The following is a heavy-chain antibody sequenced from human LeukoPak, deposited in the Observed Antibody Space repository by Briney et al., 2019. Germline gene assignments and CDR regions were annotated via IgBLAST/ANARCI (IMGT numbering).Heavy chain of an antibody. D-gene: IGHD3-3*01. V-gene: IGHV3-30-3*01. Sequence: GGSLRLSCAASGFTFSSYAMHWVRQAPGKGLEWVAVISYDGSNKYYADSVKGRFTISRDNSKNTLYLQMNSLRAEDTAVYYCARGALANYDFWSGYLGGYFDYWGQGTLVTVSS. CDR2: ISYDGSNK. CDR3: ARGALANYDFWSGYLGGYFDY. CDR1: GFTFSSYA. J-gene: IGHJ4*02.